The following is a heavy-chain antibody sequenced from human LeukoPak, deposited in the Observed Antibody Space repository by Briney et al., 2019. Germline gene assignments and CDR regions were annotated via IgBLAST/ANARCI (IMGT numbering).Heavy chain of an antibody. CDR1: GFTFSSYS. CDR3: ARDCVSQYYDFWSGYGYYYYYYMDV. D-gene: IGHD3-3*01. CDR2: ISSSSSYI. V-gene: IGHV3-21*01. Sequence: GGSLRLSCAASGFTFSSYSMNWVRQAPGKGLEWVSSISSSSSYIYYADSVKGRFTISRDNAKNSLYLQMNSLRAEDTAVYYCARDCVSQYYDFWSGYGYYYYYYMDVWGKGTTVTVSS. J-gene: IGHJ6*03.